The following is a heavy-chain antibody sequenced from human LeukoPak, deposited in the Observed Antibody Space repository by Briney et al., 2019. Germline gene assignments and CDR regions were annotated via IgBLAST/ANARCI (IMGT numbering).Heavy chain of an antibody. CDR1: GFTFSSYA. J-gene: IGHJ3*02. V-gene: IGHV3-23*01. CDR2: ISSSGSST. D-gene: IGHD3-22*01. CDR3: AKYRITIIGDAFDI. Sequence: PGGSLRLSCAASGFTFSSYAMSWVRQAPGKGLEWVSYISSSGSSTYYADSVKGRFTISRDNSKNTLYLQMISLRAEDTAVYYGAKYRITIIGDAFDIWGQGTMVTVSS.